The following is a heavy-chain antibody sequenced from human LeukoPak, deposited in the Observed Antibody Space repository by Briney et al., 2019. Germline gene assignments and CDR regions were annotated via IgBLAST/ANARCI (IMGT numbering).Heavy chain of an antibody. V-gene: IGHV3-30*02. CDR3: ARDRTAYSYGTLFDY. J-gene: IGHJ4*02. CDR1: TFTFNIYG. D-gene: IGHD5-12*01. CDR2: IQYDGSKK. Sequence: GGSLRLSCASTFTFNIYGMHWVRQAPGKGLEWVAFIQYDGSKKYYADSVEGRFTISRDNSRNTLSLQMNSLRTEDTAVYYCARDRTAYSYGTLFDYWGQGTLVTVSS.